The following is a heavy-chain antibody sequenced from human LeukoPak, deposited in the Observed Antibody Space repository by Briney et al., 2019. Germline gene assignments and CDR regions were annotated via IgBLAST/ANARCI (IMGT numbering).Heavy chain of an antibody. V-gene: IGHV1-8*01. CDR3: ARFGGSDTPLLYYYYYYMDV. CDR1: GYTFTSYD. CDR2: MNPNSGNT. D-gene: IGHD3-16*01. J-gene: IGHJ6*03. Sequence: ASVKVPCKASGYTFTSYDVNWVRQATGQGLEWMGWMNPNSGNTGYAQKFQGRVTMTRNTSISTAYMELSSLRSEDTAVYYCARFGGSDTPLLYYYYYYMDVWGKGTTVTVSS.